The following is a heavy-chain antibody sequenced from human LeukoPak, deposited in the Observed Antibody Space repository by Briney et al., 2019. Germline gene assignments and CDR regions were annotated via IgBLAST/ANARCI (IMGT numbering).Heavy chain of an antibody. Sequence: SQTLSHTCAISGDIVSSNSVTWNWIRQSPSRGLERLGRTYYRSTWYNDYAVSVRGRITVNPDTSKNQFSLHLNSVTPEDTAVYYCARRLTQYDCFDPWGQGILVTVSS. V-gene: IGHV6-1*01. CDR3: ARRLTQYDCFDP. CDR2: TYYRSTWYN. J-gene: IGHJ5*02. D-gene: IGHD2-2*01. CDR1: GDIVSSNSVT.